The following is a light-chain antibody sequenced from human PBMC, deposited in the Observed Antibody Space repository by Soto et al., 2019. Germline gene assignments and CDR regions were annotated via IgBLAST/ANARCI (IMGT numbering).Light chain of an antibody. CDR1: SSDYNS. CDR2: EVS. Sequence: QSVLTQPASVSGSPGQSITISCTATSSDYNSVSWFQQHPGKAPKLIIYEVSNRPSGVSNRFSGFKSGNTASLTISGLQAEDEANYYCSSYTDSSSLGVFGGGTQLTVL. V-gene: IGLV2-14*01. CDR3: SSYTDSSSLGV. J-gene: IGLJ3*02.